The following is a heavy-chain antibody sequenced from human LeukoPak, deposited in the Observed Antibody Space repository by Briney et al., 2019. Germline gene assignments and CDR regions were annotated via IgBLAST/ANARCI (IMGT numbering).Heavy chain of an antibody. V-gene: IGHV1-18*01. CDR3: ARVPDLGATIHDY. CDR2: IIAYSGNT. CDR1: GYTFTSYG. D-gene: IGHD5-12*01. Sequence: ASVKVSCKASGYTFTSYGLSGVRQAPVQGRECMGWIIAYSGNTNYAQKLQGRVTMTTDTSTSTAYMELRSLRSDDTAVYYCARVPDLGATIHDYWGQGTLVTVSS. J-gene: IGHJ4*02.